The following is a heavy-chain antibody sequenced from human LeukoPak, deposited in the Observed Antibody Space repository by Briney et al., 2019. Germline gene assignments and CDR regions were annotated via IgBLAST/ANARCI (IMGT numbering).Heavy chain of an antibody. J-gene: IGHJ3*02. CDR2: IYYSGST. D-gene: IGHD3-10*01. Sequence: PSETLSLTCTVSGGSISSGDYYWSWIRQPPGKGLERIGYIYYSGSTYYNPSLKSRVTISVDTSKNQFSLKLSSVTAADTAVYYCARGGSGLGGAFDIWGQGTMVTVSS. CDR3: ARGGSGLGGAFDI. CDR1: GGSISSGDYY. V-gene: IGHV4-30-4*08.